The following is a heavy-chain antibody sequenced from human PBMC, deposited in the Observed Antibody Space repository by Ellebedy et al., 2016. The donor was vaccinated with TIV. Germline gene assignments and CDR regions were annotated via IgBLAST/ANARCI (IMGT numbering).Heavy chain of an antibody. V-gene: IGHV3-23*01. D-gene: IGHD3-10*01. J-gene: IGHJ4*02. CDR2: ISHTGTRT. CDR1: GFTFNNYA. Sequence: GESLKISCAASGFTFNNYAMSWVRQAPGKGLEWVSTISHTGTRTYYTNSVEGRFIISRDISKRALYLQMYSLRAEDTAVYYCAKGRGGGSDASAPRYYFESWGLGTLVTVSS. CDR3: AKGRGGGSDASAPRYYFES.